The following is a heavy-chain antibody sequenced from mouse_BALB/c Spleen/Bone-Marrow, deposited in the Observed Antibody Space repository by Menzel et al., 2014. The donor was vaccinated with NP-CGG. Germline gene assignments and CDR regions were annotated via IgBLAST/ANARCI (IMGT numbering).Heavy chain of an antibody. J-gene: IGHJ3*01. CDR2: IYPGSGNT. Sequence: QVQLQQSGAELARPGVSVKLSCKASGYTFTDYYINWVKQRTGQGLEWIGEIYPGSGNTYYNEKFKGKATLTADKSSSTAYMQLSSLTSEDSAVYFCARREYGNGGFAYWGQGTLVTVSA. D-gene: IGHD2-10*02. CDR1: GYTFTDYY. V-gene: IGHV1-77*01. CDR3: ARREYGNGGFAY.